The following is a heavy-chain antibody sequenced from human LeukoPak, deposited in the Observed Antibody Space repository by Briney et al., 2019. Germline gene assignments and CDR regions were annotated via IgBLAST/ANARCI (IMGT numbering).Heavy chain of an antibody. CDR1: GGSISPYY. D-gene: IGHD3-10*01. J-gene: IGHJ4*02. CDR3: AREFARGGIFDY. Sequence: SETLSLTCTVSGGSISPYYWSWIRQPPGKGLEWIGYIYYNGNTDYNPSLNSRVTISLDTSKNQFSLKLSSVTAADTAVYYCAREFARGGIFDYWGQGTLVTVSS. CDR2: IYYNGNT. V-gene: IGHV4-59*12.